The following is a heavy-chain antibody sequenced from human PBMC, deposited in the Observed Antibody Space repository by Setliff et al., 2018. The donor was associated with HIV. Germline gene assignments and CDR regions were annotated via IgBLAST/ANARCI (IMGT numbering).Heavy chain of an antibody. J-gene: IGHJ4*02. V-gene: IGHV4-61*09. CDR1: GGSISSGSNY. CDR2: IYTSGST. D-gene: IGHD6-6*01. Sequence: SETLSLTCTVAGGSISSGSNYWSWIRQPAGKGLEWIGHIYTSGSTNYNPSLKSRVTISVDTSKTQFYLKLSSVTAADTAIYYCGRAQIAARRPFDYWGQGTLVTVSS. CDR3: GRAQIAARRPFDY.